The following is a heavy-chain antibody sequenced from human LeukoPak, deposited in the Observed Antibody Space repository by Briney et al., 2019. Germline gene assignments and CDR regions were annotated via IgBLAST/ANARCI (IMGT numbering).Heavy chain of an antibody. Sequence: GGSLRLSCAASGFTFSNAWMSWVRQAPGKGLEWVAFIRYDGSNKYYADSVKGRFTIFRDNSKNTLYLQMNSLRAEDTAVYYCAKDRGGTNYYYMDVWGKGTTVTISS. CDR2: IRYDGSNK. CDR1: GFTFSNAW. V-gene: IGHV3-30*02. D-gene: IGHD2-15*01. CDR3: AKDRGGTNYYYMDV. J-gene: IGHJ6*03.